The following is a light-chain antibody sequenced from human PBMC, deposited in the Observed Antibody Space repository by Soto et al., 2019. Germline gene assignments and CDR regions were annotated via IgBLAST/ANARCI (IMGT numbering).Light chain of an antibody. V-gene: IGLV1-44*01. Sequence: QSVLTQPPSASGTPGQRVTISCSGSRSNIGSNTVNWYQQLPGTAPKLLISSNNQRHSGVPDRFSASKSGTSASLAISGLQSEDEADYYCAAWDDGLSGYVFGTGTKLTVL. CDR1: RSNIGSNT. CDR2: SNN. CDR3: AAWDDGLSGYV. J-gene: IGLJ1*01.